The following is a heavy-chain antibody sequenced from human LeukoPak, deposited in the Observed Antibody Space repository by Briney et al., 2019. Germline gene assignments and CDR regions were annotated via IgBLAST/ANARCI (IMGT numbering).Heavy chain of an antibody. V-gene: IGHV4-59*01. CDR2: IYYSGST. CDR3: ARRVAARPRYAFDI. CDR1: GGSIGSYY. D-gene: IGHD6-6*01. J-gene: IGHJ3*02. Sequence: SETLSLTCTVSGGSIGSYYWSWIRQPPGKGLDWIGYIYYSGSTNYNPSLKSRVTISVDTSKNQFSLKLSSVTAADTAVYYCARRVAARPRYAFDIWGQGTMVTVPS.